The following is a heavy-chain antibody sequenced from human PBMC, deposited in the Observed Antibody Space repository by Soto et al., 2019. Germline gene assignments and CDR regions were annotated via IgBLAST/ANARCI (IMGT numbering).Heavy chain of an antibody. CDR1: GGSVSGYY. J-gene: IGHJ6*02. D-gene: IGHD2-15*01. CDR2: IYYCGTT. V-gene: IGHV4-59*02. Sequence: QVQLQASGPGLVKPSETLSLTCTVSGGSVSGYYWSWIPQPPGKGLEWIEYIYYCGTTLYTPSLQSRVTISVATSMNQFLLKPQSVTAANTAVYYCVRHDLIARLQNGMGVWGQGTTVTVS. CDR3: VRHDLIARLQNGMGV.